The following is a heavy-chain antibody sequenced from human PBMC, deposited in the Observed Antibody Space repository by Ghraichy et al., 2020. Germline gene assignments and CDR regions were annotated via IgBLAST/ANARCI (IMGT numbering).Heavy chain of an antibody. CDR3: AKRAADDYFDY. Sequence: GESLKISCAASGFTFSSYAMSWVRQAPGKGLEWVSAISGSGGSTYYADSVKGRFTISRDNSKNTLYLQMNSLRAEDTAVYYCAKRAADDYFDYWGQGTLVTVSS. J-gene: IGHJ4*02. CDR2: ISGSGGST. V-gene: IGHV3-23*01. D-gene: IGHD6-13*01. CDR1: GFTFSSYA.